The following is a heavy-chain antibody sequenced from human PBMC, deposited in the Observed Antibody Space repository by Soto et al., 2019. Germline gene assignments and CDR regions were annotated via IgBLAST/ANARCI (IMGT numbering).Heavy chain of an antibody. V-gene: IGHV3-23*01. D-gene: IGHD4-4*01. CDR3: AKMTTVTTLIPYFDY. CDR2: VSGSGTNT. J-gene: IGHJ4*02. CDR1: GFTFRSYA. Sequence: EVQLLESGGGLIQPGGSLRLSCAASGFTFRSYAMSWVRQAPGKGLEWVSVVSGSGTNTFYADSVKGRFTMSRDNSKNTLYLHMNSLRAEDTAVYYCAKMTTVTTLIPYFDYWGQGALVTVSS.